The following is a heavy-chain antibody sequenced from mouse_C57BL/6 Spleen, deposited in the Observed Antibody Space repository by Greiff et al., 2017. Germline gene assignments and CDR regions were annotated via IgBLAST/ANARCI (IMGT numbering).Heavy chain of an antibody. CDR2: INPSSGYT. CDR1: GYTFTSST. J-gene: IGHJ4*01. Sequence: QVQLQQSGAELARPGASVKMSCKASGYTFTSSTMHWVKQRPGQGLEWIGYINPSSGYTKYNQKFKDKATLTADKSSSTAYMQLSSLTSEDSAVYYCARERGPTGEYYAMDYWGQGTSVTVSS. D-gene: IGHD1-1*01. V-gene: IGHV1-4*01. CDR3: ARERGPTGEYYAMDY.